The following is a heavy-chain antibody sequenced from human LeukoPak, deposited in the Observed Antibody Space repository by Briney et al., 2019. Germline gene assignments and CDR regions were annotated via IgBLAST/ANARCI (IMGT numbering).Heavy chain of an antibody. CDR3: ASRKLGNDY. CDR2: IYYTGT. Sequence: PSETLSLTCTVSGGSVTDYYWSWIRQSPGKGLEWIGYIYYTGTSYNPSLKSRVTVSADTSKNQFSLKLISVTAADTAVYYCASRKLGNDYWGQGTLVTVSS. V-gene: IGHV4-59*02. D-gene: IGHD7-27*01. J-gene: IGHJ4*02. CDR1: GGSVTDYY.